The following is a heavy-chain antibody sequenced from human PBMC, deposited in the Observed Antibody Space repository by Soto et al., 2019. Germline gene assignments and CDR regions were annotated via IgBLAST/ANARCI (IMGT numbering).Heavy chain of an antibody. J-gene: IGHJ4*02. CDR2: IYYNGNT. CDR1: GGSISNHY. D-gene: IGHD7-27*01. Sequence: QVQLQESGPGLVKPSETLSLTCTVSGGSISNHYWSWIRQPPGKGLEWIGYIYYNGNTNYNPSLMSRVTMSVDTSKDQISLKLSSVTAADTAVYYCTRANLYSEYWGQGTLVTVSS. CDR3: TRANLYSEY. V-gene: IGHV4-59*11.